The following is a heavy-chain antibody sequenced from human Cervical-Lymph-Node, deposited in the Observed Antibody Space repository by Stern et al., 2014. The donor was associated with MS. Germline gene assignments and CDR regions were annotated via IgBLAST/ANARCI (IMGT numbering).Heavy chain of an antibody. D-gene: IGHD6-13*01. CDR1: GFTFKNHG. V-gene: IGHV3-30*18. CDR2: ISYDGISK. CDR3: AKDGAAATRAYYLDH. Sequence: VQLVESGGGVVQPGGSLRLSCAASGFTFKNHGMHWVRQAPGKGLEWVAVISYDGISKYYADSVKGRVAISRDDSKNTVYLQMNSLKAEDTAVYYCAKDGAAATRAYYLDHWGQGTLVTVSS. J-gene: IGHJ4*02.